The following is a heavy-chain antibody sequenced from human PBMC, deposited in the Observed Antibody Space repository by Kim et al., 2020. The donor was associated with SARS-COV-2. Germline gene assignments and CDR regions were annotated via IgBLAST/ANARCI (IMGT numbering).Heavy chain of an antibody. J-gene: IGHJ4*02. Sequence: GGSLRLSCADSGFTYSNYPMHWVRQRPGKGLEAMAIISYDGTYEYYADSVKGRFTISRDNSKNTLSLQMNSLRGEDTAVYYCARETAASDGSWVDFWGQGTLVTVSS. V-gene: IGHV3-30*04. CDR1: GFTYSNYP. D-gene: IGHD6-13*01. CDR3: ARETAASDGSWVDF. CDR2: ISYDGTYE.